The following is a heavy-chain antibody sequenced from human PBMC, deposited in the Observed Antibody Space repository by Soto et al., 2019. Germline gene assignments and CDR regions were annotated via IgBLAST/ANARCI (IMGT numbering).Heavy chain of an antibody. CDR2: ISWNRDSI. CDR3: AKAVCSYGNFHY. Sequence: EVQLVESGGGLVQPGRSLRLFCSASGFTFDDYAMNWVRQAPGKGLEWVSRISWNRDSIGYADSVKGRFNISRDNAKNYLYQKMNSLRDEDTALYYCAKAVCSYGNFHYWGQGNLVT. V-gene: IGHV3-9*01. D-gene: IGHD5-18*01. CDR1: GFTFDDYA. J-gene: IGHJ4*02.